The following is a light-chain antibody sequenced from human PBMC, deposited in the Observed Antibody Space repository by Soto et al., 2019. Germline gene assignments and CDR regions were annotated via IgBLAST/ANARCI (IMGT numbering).Light chain of an antibody. Sequence: DIQMTQSPSTLSASVGDRVTITCRASQSINNWLAWYQQKPGKAPKFLVYKASILERGVPSRFSGSGSGTESTLTINSLQPDDFATYYCQHYNGSPLTFGGGTKVEIK. CDR3: QHYNGSPLT. J-gene: IGKJ4*01. CDR1: QSINNW. V-gene: IGKV1-5*03. CDR2: KAS.